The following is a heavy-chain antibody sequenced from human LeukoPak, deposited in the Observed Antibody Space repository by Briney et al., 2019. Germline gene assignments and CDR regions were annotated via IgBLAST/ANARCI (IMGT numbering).Heavy chain of an antibody. CDR1: GGTFSSYA. CDR2: IIPIFGTA. CDR3: ARGYRYDFWSGYYLPNY. Sequence: SVKVSCKASGGTFSSYAISWVRQAPGQGLEWMGGIIPIFGTANYAQKFQGRVTITADESTSTAYMELSNLRSEDTAVYYCARGYRYDFWSGYYLPNYWGQGTLVTVSS. V-gene: IGHV1-69*13. D-gene: IGHD3-3*01. J-gene: IGHJ4*02.